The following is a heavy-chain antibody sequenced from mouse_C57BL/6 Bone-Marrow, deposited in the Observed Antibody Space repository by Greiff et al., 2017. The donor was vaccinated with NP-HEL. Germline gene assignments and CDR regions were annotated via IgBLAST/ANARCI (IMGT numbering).Heavy chain of an antibody. V-gene: IGHV7-1*01. J-gene: IGHJ1*03. D-gene: IGHD1-1*01. CDR2: SRNKANDYTT. CDR3: ARVIYYYGSSPYWYFDV. Sequence: EVKLMESGGGLVQSGRSLRLSCATSGFTFSDFYMEWVRQAPGKGLGWIAASRNKANDYTTEYSASVKGRFIVSRDTSQSILYLQMNALRAEDTAIYYCARVIYYYGSSPYWYFDVWGTGTTVTVSS. CDR1: GFTFSDFY.